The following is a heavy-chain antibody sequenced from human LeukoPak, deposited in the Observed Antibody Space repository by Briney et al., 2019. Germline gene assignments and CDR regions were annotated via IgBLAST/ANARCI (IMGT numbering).Heavy chain of an antibody. V-gene: IGHV3-11*04. CDR3: ARANVGAPSSSYYYYYMDV. CDR1: GFTFSDYY. J-gene: IGHJ6*03. D-gene: IGHD1-26*01. CDR2: ISSSGSTI. Sequence: PGGSLRLSCAASGFTFSDYYMSWIRQAPGKGLEWVSYISSSGSTIYYADSVKGRFTISRDNAKNSLYLQMISLRADDTAVYYCARANVGAPSSSYYYYYMDVWGKGTTVTVSS.